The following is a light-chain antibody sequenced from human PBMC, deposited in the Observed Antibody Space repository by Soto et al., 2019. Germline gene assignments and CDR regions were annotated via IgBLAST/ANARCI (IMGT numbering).Light chain of an antibody. Sequence: EIVMTQSPATLSVSPGESATLSCRASQSVSSNLAWHQQKPGQAPRILMYDASTRATGISARFSGSGSGTEFTLTISSLQSEDFAVYYCQQRSTPLTFGGGTKVDIK. CDR3: QQRSTPLT. CDR1: QSVSSN. J-gene: IGKJ4*01. CDR2: DAS. V-gene: IGKV3-15*01.